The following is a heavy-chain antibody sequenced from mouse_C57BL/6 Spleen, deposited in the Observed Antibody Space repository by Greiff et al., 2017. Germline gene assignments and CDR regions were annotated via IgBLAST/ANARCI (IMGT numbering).Heavy chain of an antibody. CDR3: ARAQGAMDY. CDR1: GYTFTDYY. Sequence: VQLQQSGAELVRPGASVKLSCKASGYTFTDYYINWVKQRPGQGLEWIARIYPGSGNTYYNEKFKGKATLTAEKSSSTAYMQLSSLTSEDSAVYFCARAQGAMDYWGQGTSVTVSS. V-gene: IGHV1-76*01. CDR2: IYPGSGNT. J-gene: IGHJ4*01.